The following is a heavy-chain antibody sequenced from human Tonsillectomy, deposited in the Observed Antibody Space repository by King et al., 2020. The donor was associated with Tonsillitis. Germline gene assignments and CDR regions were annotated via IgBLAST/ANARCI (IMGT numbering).Heavy chain of an antibody. CDR1: GFTFSGSA. J-gene: IGHJ4*02. D-gene: IGHD3-22*01. V-gene: IGHV3-73*02. Sequence: VQLVESGGGLVQPGGSLKLSCAASGFTFSGSAMHWVRQASGKGLEWVGRIRSKANNYATAYDASVKGRFTISRDDSKNTAYLQMNSLKTEDTAVYYCTKPYYYDSSGYYSQPDYFDYWGQGTLVTVSS. CDR2: IRSKANNYAT. CDR3: TKPYYYDSSGYYSQPDYFDY.